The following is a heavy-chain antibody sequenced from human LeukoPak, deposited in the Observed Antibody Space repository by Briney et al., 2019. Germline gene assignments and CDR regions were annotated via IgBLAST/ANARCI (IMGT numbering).Heavy chain of an antibody. V-gene: IGHV3-64*01. J-gene: IGHJ3*02. D-gene: IGHD3-10*01. Sequence: GGSLRLSCAASGFTFSSYAMHWVRQAPGKGLEYVSAISSNGGSTYYANSVKGRFTISRDNSKKTLYLQMNSLRTEDTALYYCARGVWVVRGVIGDAFDIWGQGTLVTVSS. CDR3: ARGVWVVRGVIGDAFDI. CDR1: GFTFSSYA. CDR2: ISSNGGST.